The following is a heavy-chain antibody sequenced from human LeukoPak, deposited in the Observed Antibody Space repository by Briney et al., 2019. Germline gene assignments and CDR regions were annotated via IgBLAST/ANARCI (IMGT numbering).Heavy chain of an antibody. Sequence: PGESLKISCKGSGYSFTSYWIGWVRQMPGKGLEWMGIIYPGDSDTRYSPSFQGQVTISADKSISTAYLQWSSLKASDTAMYYCASYSGSPRGAGYYFDYWGQGTLVTVSS. J-gene: IGHJ4*02. CDR3: ASYSGSPRGAGYYFDY. D-gene: IGHD1-26*01. CDR1: GYSFTSYW. V-gene: IGHV5-51*01. CDR2: IYPGDSDT.